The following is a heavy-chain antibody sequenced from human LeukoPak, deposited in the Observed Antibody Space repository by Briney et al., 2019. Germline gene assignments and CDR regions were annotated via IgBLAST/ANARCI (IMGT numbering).Heavy chain of an antibody. CDR1: GFTVSSKY. CDR3: ARGLTYSFPDY. CDR2: MYDGGRT. Sequence: PGGSLRLSCAASGFTVSSKYMSWVRQAPGKGLEWVSIMYDGGRTYYADSVRGRFTISRDNSKNTLHLQMNSLRADDTAVYYCARGLTYSFPDYWGRGTQVTVSS. J-gene: IGHJ4*02. V-gene: IGHV3-53*01. D-gene: IGHD5-12*01.